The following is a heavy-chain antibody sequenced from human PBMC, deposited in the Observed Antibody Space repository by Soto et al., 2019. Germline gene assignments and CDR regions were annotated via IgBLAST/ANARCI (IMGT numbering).Heavy chain of an antibody. CDR3: AKDHVDGYYYDSSGYVKFDY. CDR2: ISGSGGST. J-gene: IGHJ4*02. V-gene: IGHV3-23*01. Sequence: PGGSLRLSCAASGFTFSSYAMSWVRQAPGKGLEWVSAISGSGGSTYYADSVKGRFTISRDNSKNTLYLQMNSLRAEDTAVYYCAKDHVDGYYYDSSGYVKFDYWGQGTLVTVSS. CDR1: GFTFSSYA. D-gene: IGHD3-22*01.